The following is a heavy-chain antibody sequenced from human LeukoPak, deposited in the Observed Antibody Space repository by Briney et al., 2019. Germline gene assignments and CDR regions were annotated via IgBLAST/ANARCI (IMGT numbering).Heavy chain of an antibody. D-gene: IGHD2-2*01. CDR2: ISGSGGST. CDR1: GFTFSSYA. CDR3: ARDRGSNNYFDH. J-gene: IGHJ4*02. Sequence: SGGSLRLSCAASGFTFSSYAMSWVRQAPGKGLEWVSAISGSGGSTDYADSVKGRFTISRDNANSSLFLQMSSLRAEDTALYYCARDRGSNNYFDHWGQGTLVTVSS. V-gene: IGHV3-23*01.